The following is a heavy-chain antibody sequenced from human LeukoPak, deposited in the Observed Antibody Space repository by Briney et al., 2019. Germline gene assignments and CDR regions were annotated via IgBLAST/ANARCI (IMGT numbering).Heavy chain of an antibody. CDR2: LSGSGGST. J-gene: IGHJ4*02. CDR3: AKQSGVTAIYY. Sequence: GGSLRLSCAGSGFTFSSYAMTWVRQAPGKGLEWVSALSGSGGSTYYADSVRGRFTISRDNSKNTLYLRMNSLRAEDTAVYYCAKQSGVTAIYYWGQGTLVTVSS. D-gene: IGHD2-21*02. V-gene: IGHV3-23*01. CDR1: GFTFSSYA.